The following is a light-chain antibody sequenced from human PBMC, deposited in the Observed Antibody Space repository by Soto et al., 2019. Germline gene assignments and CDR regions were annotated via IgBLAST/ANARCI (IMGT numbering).Light chain of an antibody. CDR3: QQYYGTPLT. CDR1: QSILSSSNNQNY. Sequence: DIVMTQSPDSLAVSLGERAAINCKSSQSILSSSNNQNYLAWYQQKPRQPPKLLIYWASTRESGVPDRFSGSGSGTDFTLTISSLQAEDVAVYYCQQYYGTPLTFGGGTKVEIK. CDR2: WAS. J-gene: IGKJ4*01. V-gene: IGKV4-1*01.